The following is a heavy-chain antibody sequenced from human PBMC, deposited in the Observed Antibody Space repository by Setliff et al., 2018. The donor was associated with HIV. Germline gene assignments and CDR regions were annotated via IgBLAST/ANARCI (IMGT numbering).Heavy chain of an antibody. J-gene: IGHJ4*02. D-gene: IGHD6-19*01. CDR2: TYHSGST. CDR3: ARERQWLERDYFDY. CDR1: GYSISSGYY. V-gene: IGHV4-38-2*02. Sequence: SETLSLTCAVSGYSISSGYYWGWIRQPPGKGLEWIGSTYHSGSTYYNPSLKSRVTISVDTSKNQFSLKLSSVTAADTAVYYCARERQWLERDYFDYWGQGTLVTVSS.